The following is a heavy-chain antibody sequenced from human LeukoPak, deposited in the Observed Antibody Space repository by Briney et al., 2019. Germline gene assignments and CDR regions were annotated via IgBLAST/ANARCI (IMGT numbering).Heavy chain of an antibody. CDR1: GFTVSSNY. CDR2: IYSGGST. D-gene: IGHD3-3*01. J-gene: IGHJ6*02. CDR3: ARDESPWSGYYTKNYYYGMDV. Sequence: GGSLRLSCAASGFTVSSNYMSWVRQAPGKGLEWVSVIYSGGSTYYADSVKGRFTISRDNSKNTLYLQMNSLRAEDTAVYYCARDESPWSGYYTKNYYYGMDVWGQGTSVTVSS. V-gene: IGHV3-53*01.